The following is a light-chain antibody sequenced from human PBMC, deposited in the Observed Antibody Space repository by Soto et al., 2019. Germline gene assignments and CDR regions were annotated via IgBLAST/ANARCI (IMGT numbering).Light chain of an antibody. J-gene: IGKJ1*01. CDR2: NAS. V-gene: IGKV1-5*03. Sequence: DIQMTQSPSTLSASVGDRVTITCPASESINGWLAWYQQKPGKAPKFVNLNASTLESVVTSSFSGSGSGTEFNRSISSLQPDDCATSYFQQCNSYPRTFGHGTKVEIK. CDR3: QQCNSYPRT. CDR1: ESINGW.